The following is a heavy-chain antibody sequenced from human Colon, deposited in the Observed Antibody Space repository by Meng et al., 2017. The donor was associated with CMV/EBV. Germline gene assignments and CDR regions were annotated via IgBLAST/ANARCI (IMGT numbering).Heavy chain of an antibody. Sequence: ASVKVSCKTSGYTFISYDINWVRQATGQGLEWMGWINPNTGGTNYAQKFQGTVTMTRDTSISTAYMELRRLRSDDTAVYYCARSRLTIFGVVIRYGMDVWGQGSTVTVSS. D-gene: IGHD3-3*01. J-gene: IGHJ6*02. CDR3: ARSRLTIFGVVIRYGMDV. CDR1: GYTFISYD. V-gene: IGHV1-2*02. CDR2: INPNTGGT.